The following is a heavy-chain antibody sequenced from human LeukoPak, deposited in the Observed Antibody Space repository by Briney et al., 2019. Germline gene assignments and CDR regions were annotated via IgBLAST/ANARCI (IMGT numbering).Heavy chain of an antibody. CDR3: ASFGDCSSTSCFSFDY. J-gene: IGHJ4*02. CDR2: ISSSSSYI. CDR1: GFIFGDYA. Sequence: GGSLRLSCTGSGFIFGDYAMNWVRQAPGKGLEWVSSISSSSSYIYYADSVKGRFTISRDNAKNSLYLQMNSLRAEDTAVYYCASFGDCSSTSCFSFDYWGQGTLVTVSS. V-gene: IGHV3-21*01. D-gene: IGHD2-2*01.